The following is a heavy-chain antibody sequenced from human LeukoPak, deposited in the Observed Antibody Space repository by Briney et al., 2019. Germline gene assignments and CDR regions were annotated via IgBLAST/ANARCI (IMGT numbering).Heavy chain of an antibody. V-gene: IGHV3-11*05. CDR2: ISSSGTYT. CDR3: ARGSGVQVWSSLDY. J-gene: IGHJ4*02. Sequence: GGSLRLSCAASGFTFSDYYMSWIRQAPGKGLEWVLYISSSGTYTNFVDSVKGRFTISRDNAKNSLYLQMSSLRAEDTAVYYCARGSGVQVWSSLDYWGQGTLVTVSS. D-gene: IGHD5-18*01. CDR1: GFTFSDYY.